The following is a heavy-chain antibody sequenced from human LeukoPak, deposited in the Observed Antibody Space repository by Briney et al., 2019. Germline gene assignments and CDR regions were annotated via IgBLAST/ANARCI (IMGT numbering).Heavy chain of an antibody. J-gene: IGHJ3*02. CDR2: IRYDGTNK. CDR1: GFTFSSSG. V-gene: IGHV3-30*02. D-gene: IGHD2-2*01. Sequence: GGSLRLSCAASGFTFSSSGMHWVRQAAGKGLEWVAFIRYDGTNKYYADSVKGRFTFSRDNSRNTLYLQMNSLRAEDTAVYYCAKDECSSASCYALGTFDIWGQGTMVTVSS. CDR3: AKDECSSASCYALGTFDI.